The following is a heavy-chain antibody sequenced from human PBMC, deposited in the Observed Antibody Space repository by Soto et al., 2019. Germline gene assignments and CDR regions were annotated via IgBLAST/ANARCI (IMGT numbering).Heavy chain of an antibody. J-gene: IGHJ6*02. CDR1: GFTFSSYG. CDR3: ARAAHTVGANYYYYYGMDV. CDR2: IWYDGSNK. Sequence: LSCAASGFTFSSYGMHWVRQAPGKGLEWVAVIWYDGSNKYYADSVKGRFTISRDNSKNTLYLQMNSLRAEDTAVYYCARAAHTVGANYYYYYGMDVWGQGTTVTVSS. V-gene: IGHV3-33*01. D-gene: IGHD1-26*01.